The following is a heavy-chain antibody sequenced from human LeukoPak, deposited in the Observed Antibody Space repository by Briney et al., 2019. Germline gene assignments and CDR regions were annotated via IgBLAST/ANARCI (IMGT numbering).Heavy chain of an antibody. J-gene: IGHJ4*02. CDR1: GFTFSNYA. D-gene: IGHD4-17*01. V-gene: IGHV3-23*01. CDR2: ISGSGGSA. Sequence: PGGSLRLSCAASGFTFSNYAMSWVRQASGKGLEWVSAISGSGGSAYYADSVRGRFTISRDNSKNTLYLQMSSLRAEDTAVYYCANEIRPNDYWGQGTLVTVSS. CDR3: ANEIRPNDY.